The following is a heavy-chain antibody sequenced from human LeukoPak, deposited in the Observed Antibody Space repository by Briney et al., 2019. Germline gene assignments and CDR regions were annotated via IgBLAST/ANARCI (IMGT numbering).Heavy chain of an antibody. Sequence: GGSLRLSCAGSGFTFGTYEMHWVRQAAGGGLEWVSAIAVGGGTFYSGSVKGRFTISRDDAKNSFFLQMDSLRVGDTALYYCVRERRRTSSDGFDVWGQGTMVTVSS. CDR1: GFTFGTYE. J-gene: IGHJ3*01. CDR2: IAVGGGT. V-gene: IGHV3-13*01. CDR3: VRERRRTSSDGFDV.